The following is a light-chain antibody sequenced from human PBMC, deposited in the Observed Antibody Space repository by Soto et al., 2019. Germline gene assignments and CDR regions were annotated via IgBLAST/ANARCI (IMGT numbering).Light chain of an antibody. V-gene: IGKV3-15*01. CDR3: QQYNNWPPEGT. Sequence: EIVMTQSPATLSVSPGERATLSCRASQSVSSNLAWYQQKPGQAPRLLIYGASTSATGIPARFSGSGSGTEFTLTISSLQSEDFAFYYCQQYNNWPPEGTFGQGTKVEIK. CDR2: GAS. CDR1: QSVSSN. J-gene: IGKJ1*01.